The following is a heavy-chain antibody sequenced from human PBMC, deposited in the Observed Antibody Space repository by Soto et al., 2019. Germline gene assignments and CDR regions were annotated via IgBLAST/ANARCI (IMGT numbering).Heavy chain of an antibody. CDR3: ARGVDIVATSPEDY. Sequence: QVQLVESGGGVVQPGRSLRLSCAASGFTFSSYAMHWVRQAPGTGLEWVEVISYDGSNKYYADSVKGRFTISRDNSKNTLYLQMNSLTAEDTAVYYCARGVDIVATSPEDYWGQGTLVTVSS. CDR2: ISYDGSNK. D-gene: IGHD5-12*01. J-gene: IGHJ4*02. CDR1: GFTFSSYA. V-gene: IGHV3-30-3*01.